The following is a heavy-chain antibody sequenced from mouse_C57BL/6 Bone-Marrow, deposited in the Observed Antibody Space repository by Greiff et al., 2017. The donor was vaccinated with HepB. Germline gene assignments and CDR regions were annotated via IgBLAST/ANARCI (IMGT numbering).Heavy chain of an antibody. CDR3: AIPPLLRFSWFAY. D-gene: IGHD1-1*01. Sequence: VQLQQSVAELVRPGASVKLSCTASGFNIKNTYMHWVKQRPEQGLEWIGRIDPANGNTKYAPKFQGKATITADTSSNTAYLQLSSLTSEDTAIYYCAIPPLLRFSWFAYWGQGTLVTVSA. CDR2: IDPANGNT. V-gene: IGHV14-3*01. CDR1: GFNIKNTY. J-gene: IGHJ3*01.